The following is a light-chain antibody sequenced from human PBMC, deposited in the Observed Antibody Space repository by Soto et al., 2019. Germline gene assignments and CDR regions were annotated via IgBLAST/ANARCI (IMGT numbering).Light chain of an antibody. CDR2: KAS. J-gene: IGKJ4*01. CDR1: QSITSW. V-gene: IGKV1-5*03. CDR3: QQYHSYPLT. Sequence: DIQXXXXXXTXSASVGDRVTITCRASQSITSWLAWYQQKPGRAPKVLIYKASTLASGVPSRFSGSASGTEFTLTISSLQPDDFATYHCQQYHSYPLTFGGGTKVEI.